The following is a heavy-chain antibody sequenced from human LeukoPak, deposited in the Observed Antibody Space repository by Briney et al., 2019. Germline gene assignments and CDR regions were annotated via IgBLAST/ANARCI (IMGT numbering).Heavy chain of an antibody. D-gene: IGHD4-11*01. Sequence: GRSLRLSCAASGLIFRNYGMHWVRQAPGMRPDWGAALSFDAINQHYTDTVKGRFTISRDNSKNTLYLQMNSLRAEDTAVYYCAREAEYSNYYYYYMDIWGKGTTVTVSS. CDR3: AREAEYSNYYYYYMDI. J-gene: IGHJ6*03. CDR2: LSFDAINQ. V-gene: IGHV3-30*03. CDR1: GLIFRNYG.